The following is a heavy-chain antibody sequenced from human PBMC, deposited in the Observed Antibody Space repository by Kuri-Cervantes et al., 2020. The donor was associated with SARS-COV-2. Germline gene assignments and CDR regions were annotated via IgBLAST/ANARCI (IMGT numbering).Heavy chain of an antibody. CDR1: GFTFSAYY. Sequence: GGSLRLSCAASGFTFSAYYMNWVRQAPGKGLEWVSSISSSSTIYYADSVKGRFTISRDNAKNSLYLQMNSLRAEDTAVYYCALVNDYYYYMDVWGKGTTVTVSS. CDR3: ALVNDYYYYMDV. D-gene: IGHD4-23*01. J-gene: IGHJ6*03. CDR2: ISSSSTI. V-gene: IGHV3-69-1*02.